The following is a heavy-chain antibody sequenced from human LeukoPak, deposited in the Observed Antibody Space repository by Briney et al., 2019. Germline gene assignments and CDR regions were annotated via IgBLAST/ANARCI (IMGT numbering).Heavy chain of an antibody. CDR1: GGSISSGDYY. Sequence: SETLSLTCTVSGGSISSGDYYWSWIRQPPGKGLEWIGYIYYSGSTYYNPSLKSRVTISVDTSKNQFSLKLSSVTAADTAVYYCARLSGSYWAYFDYWGQGTLVTASS. CDR3: ARLSGSYWAYFDY. J-gene: IGHJ4*02. D-gene: IGHD1-26*01. V-gene: IGHV4-30-4*08. CDR2: IYYSGST.